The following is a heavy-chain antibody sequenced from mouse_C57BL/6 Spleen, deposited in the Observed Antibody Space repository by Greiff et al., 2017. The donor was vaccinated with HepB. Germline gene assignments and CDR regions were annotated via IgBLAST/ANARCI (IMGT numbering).Heavy chain of an antibody. CDR1: GYTFTDYY. CDR3: ARAGKLAWFAY. V-gene: IGHV1-26*01. Sequence: EVQLQQSGPELVKPGASVKISCKASGYTFTDYYMNWVKQSHGKSLEWIGDINPNNGGTSYNQKFKGKATLTVDKSSSTAYMELRSLTSEDSAVYYCARAGKLAWFAYWGQGTLVTVSA. D-gene: IGHD1-3*01. J-gene: IGHJ3*01. CDR2: INPNNGGT.